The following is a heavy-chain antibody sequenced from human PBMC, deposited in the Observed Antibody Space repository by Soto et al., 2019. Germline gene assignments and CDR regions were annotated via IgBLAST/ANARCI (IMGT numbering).Heavy chain of an antibody. D-gene: IGHD4-17*01. J-gene: IGHJ4*02. CDR2: IKTDGSST. CDR1: GLTFSSDW. CDR3: ARVGVGHYAFDY. V-gene: IGHV3-74*01. Sequence: EVQLVESGGALAQPGGSLRLSCAASGLTFSSDWMHWVRQDPGEGLVWVSRIKTDGSSTSYADSVKGRFTISRDNAKNRMYPQMNSLRAEDTAVYYCARVGVGHYAFDYWCKGTLVTVSS.